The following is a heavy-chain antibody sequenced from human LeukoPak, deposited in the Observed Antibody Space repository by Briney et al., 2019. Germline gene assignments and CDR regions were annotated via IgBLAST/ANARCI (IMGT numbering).Heavy chain of an antibody. CDR3: ARHGSDWSFDF. D-gene: IGHD6-19*01. V-gene: IGHV4-59*01. CDR2: IYYTGST. Sequence: SETLSLTCTVPGGSISTYYWSWIRQPPGKGLEWIGYIYYTGSTNYNPSLKSRVTISVDTSKNQFSLKLSSVIAADTAVYYCARHGSDWSFDFWGQGTLVTVSS. J-gene: IGHJ4*02. CDR1: GGSISTYY.